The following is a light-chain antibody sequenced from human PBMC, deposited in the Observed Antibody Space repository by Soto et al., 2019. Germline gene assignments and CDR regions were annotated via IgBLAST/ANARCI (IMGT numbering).Light chain of an antibody. CDR3: QQYGTSPWT. Sequence: EIVLTQSPGTLSLFPGERAALSCRASQSVSSSYLAWYQQKPGQAPRLLIYGVSTRATDIPDRFSGSGSGTDFTLTISGLEPEDFAVYYCQQYGTSPWTFGQGTKVDIK. CDR1: QSVSSSY. CDR2: GVS. J-gene: IGKJ1*01. V-gene: IGKV3-20*01.